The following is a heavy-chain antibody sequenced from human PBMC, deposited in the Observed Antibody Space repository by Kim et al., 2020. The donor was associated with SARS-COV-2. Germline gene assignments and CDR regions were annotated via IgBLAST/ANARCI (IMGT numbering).Heavy chain of an antibody. D-gene: IGHD3-10*01. CDR2: ISSRAFGATP. CDR1: GFTFVDYA. CDR3: TRNSVAVHFDY. V-gene: IGHV3-49*03. J-gene: IGHJ4*02. Sequence: GGSLRLSCSGSGFTFVDYALSWFRQAPGKGLEWVGFISSRAFGATPQYAASVRGRFTISRDDSRNIAYLQMNSLETEDTAVYYCTRNSVAVHFDYWCQG.